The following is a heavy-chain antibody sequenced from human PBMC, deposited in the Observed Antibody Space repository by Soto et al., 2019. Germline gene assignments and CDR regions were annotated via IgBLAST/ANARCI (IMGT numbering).Heavy chain of an antibody. CDR2: IKSKTDGGTT. V-gene: IGHV3-15*07. CDR3: TTDTGYYDSRGDYYYYYGMDV. D-gene: IGHD3-22*01. CDR1: GFTFRNAW. J-gene: IGHJ6*02. Sequence: GGSLRLSCAASGFTFRNAWMNWVRQAPGKGREWVGRIKSKTDGGTTDYAAPVKGRFTISRDDSKNTLYLQMNSLKTEDTAVYYCTTDTGYYDSRGDYYYYYGMDVWGQGTTVTVYS.